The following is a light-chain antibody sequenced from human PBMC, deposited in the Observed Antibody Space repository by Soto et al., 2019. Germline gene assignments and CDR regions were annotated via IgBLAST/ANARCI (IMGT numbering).Light chain of an antibody. V-gene: IGLV2-11*01. CDR2: DVS. CDR1: SSDVGGYNY. Sequence: QSVLTQPRSVSGSPGQSVTISCTGTSSDVGGYNYVSWYQQLPGKAPKLMIYDVSKRPSGVPDRFSGSKSGNTASLTISGLQAEDEADYYCSSYSTTSSPHVLFGGGTQLTVL. CDR3: SSYSTTSSPHVL. J-gene: IGLJ2*01.